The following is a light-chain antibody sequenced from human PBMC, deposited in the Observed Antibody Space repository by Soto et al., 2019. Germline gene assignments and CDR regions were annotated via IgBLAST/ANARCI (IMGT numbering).Light chain of an antibody. CDR1: RSNIGGGYD. CDR2: GKD. J-gene: IGLJ2*01. Sequence: QSVLTQPPSVSGTPGQRVSISCTGSRSNIGGGYDVHWYLQLPGTAPKRLINGKDNLPSGVPDRYSVSRSGTSASLAITGLQAEDEAVDYCQCYDNGLGANVLFGGGTKVTVL. CDR3: QCYDNGLGANVL. V-gene: IGLV1-40*01.